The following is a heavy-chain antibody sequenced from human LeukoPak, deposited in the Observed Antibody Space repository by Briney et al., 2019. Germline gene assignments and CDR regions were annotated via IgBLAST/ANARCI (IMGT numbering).Heavy chain of an antibody. CDR1: GFTFSIYS. CDR3: ARSIAAAGTLYYYMDV. J-gene: IGHJ6*03. D-gene: IGHD6-13*01. Sequence: PGGSLRLSSAAPGFTFSIYSMNSDRQAPGKGLVWVSRINSDGINTSYADSVKGRFTISRDNAKNTLNLQMNSLRAEDTAVYYCARSIAAAGTLYYYMDVWGKGTTVTISS. V-gene: IGHV3-74*01. CDR2: INSDGINT.